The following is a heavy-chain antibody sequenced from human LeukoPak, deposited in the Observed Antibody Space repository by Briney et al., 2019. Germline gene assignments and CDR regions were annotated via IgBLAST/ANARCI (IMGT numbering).Heavy chain of an antibody. CDR3: AKDGFQGIAVFGYYYYMDV. CDR1: GFTFSSYS. Sequence: GGSLRLSCAASGFTFSSYSMNWVRQAPGKGLEWVSSISSSSSYIYYADSVKGRFTISRDNAKNSLYLQMNSLRAEDTAVYYCAKDGFQGIAVFGYYYYMDVWGKGTTVTISS. CDR2: ISSSSSYI. V-gene: IGHV3-21*04. J-gene: IGHJ6*03. D-gene: IGHD6-19*01.